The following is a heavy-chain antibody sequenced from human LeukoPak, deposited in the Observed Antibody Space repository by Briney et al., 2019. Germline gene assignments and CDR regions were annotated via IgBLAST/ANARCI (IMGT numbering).Heavy chain of an antibody. J-gene: IGHJ4*02. D-gene: IGHD2-2*01. V-gene: IGHV1-46*01. CDR2: INPSGGST. CDR1: GYTFTSYY. CDR3: ARDIVVIPAANGIDY. Sequence: ASVKVSCKASGYTFTSYYMHWVRQAPGQGLEWMGIINPSGGSTSYAQKFQGRVTMTRDTSTTTVYMELSNLRSEDTAVYYCARDIVVIPAANGIDYWGQGALVTVSS.